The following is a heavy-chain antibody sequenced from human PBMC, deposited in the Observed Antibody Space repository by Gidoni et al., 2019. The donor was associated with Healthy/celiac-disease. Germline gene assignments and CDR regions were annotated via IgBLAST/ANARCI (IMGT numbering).Heavy chain of an antibody. D-gene: IGHD3-16*01. Sequence: SLRLSCAASGFTFSSYAMHWVRQAPGKGLEWVAVLSYDGSNKYYADSVKGRFTISRDNSKNTLYLQMNSLRAEDTAVYYCARSHRPWGDWFDPWGQGTLVTVSS. CDR2: LSYDGSNK. V-gene: IGHV3-30-3*01. CDR3: ARSHRPWGDWFDP. J-gene: IGHJ5*02. CDR1: GFTFSSYA.